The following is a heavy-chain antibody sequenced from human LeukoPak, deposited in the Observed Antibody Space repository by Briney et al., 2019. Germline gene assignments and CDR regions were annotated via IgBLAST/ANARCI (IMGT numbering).Heavy chain of an antibody. D-gene: IGHD2-2*01. CDR1: GFIFSTYD. V-gene: IGHV3-13*04. Sequence: GGSLRLSCAASGFIFSTYDMHWVRQATGKGLEWVSGIGTLADTFYPDSVRGRFTISRENAKNSVYLQMDSLRAGDTAVYYCARDCKSSTCYGDAFDIWAKGQWSPSLQ. CDR3: ARDCKSSTCYGDAFDI. CDR2: IGTLADT. J-gene: IGHJ3*02.